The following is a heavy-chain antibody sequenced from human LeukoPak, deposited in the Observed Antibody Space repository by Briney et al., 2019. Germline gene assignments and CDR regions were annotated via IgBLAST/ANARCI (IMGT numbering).Heavy chain of an antibody. CDR2: ISSSSSTK. D-gene: IGHD2-15*01. V-gene: IGHV3-48*02. CDR3: ARDWYCSGGSCYSPNYYAMDV. Sequence: GGSLRLSCAASGFTFSAYSMNWVRQAPGKGLEWVSYISSSSSTKYYADSVKGRFTISRDNTENSMYLQMNSLRDEDTAVYYCARDWYCSGGSCYSPNYYAMDVWGQGSTVTVSS. CDR1: GFTFSAYS. J-gene: IGHJ6*02.